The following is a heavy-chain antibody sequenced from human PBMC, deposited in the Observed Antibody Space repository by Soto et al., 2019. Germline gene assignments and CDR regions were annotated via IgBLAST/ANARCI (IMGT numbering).Heavy chain of an antibody. CDR2: INAGNGNT. J-gene: IGHJ3*02. CDR1: GYTFTSHA. D-gene: IGHD1-26*01. V-gene: IGHV1-3*01. Sequence: ASVKVSCKASGYTFTSHAMHWVRQAPGQRLEWMGWINAGNGNTKYSQKFQGWVTMTRDTSISTAYMELSRLRSDDTAVYYCARSGRETDAFDIWGQGTMVTVSS. CDR3: ARSGRETDAFDI.